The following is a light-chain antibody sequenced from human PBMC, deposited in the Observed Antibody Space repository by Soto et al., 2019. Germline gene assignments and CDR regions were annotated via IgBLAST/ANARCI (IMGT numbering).Light chain of an antibody. CDR2: GAS. Sequence: IQMTQSPSSLSASVGDRVTITCRASQGISNELGWYQQRPGKAPKVLIYGASNLQSGVPSRFSGSASGTDFTLTISSLQPEDFAVYYCQQHSHWPPWTFGQGTRVEIQ. V-gene: IGKV1-6*01. J-gene: IGKJ1*01. CDR3: QQHSHWPPWT. CDR1: QGISNE.